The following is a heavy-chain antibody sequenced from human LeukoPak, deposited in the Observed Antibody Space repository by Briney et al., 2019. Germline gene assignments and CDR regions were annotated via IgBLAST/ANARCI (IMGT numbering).Heavy chain of an antibody. Sequence: PSASVRVSCKASGYSFTSNYIHWVRHAPGQGLEWMGTIYPRDGSTSYAQKFQGRVTLTRDTSTSTVHMELSGLRSEDTAVYYCARDQEAFDYWGQGTLVTVSS. CDR3: ARDQEAFDY. J-gene: IGHJ4*02. CDR1: GYSFTSNY. CDR2: IYPRDGST. V-gene: IGHV1-46*01.